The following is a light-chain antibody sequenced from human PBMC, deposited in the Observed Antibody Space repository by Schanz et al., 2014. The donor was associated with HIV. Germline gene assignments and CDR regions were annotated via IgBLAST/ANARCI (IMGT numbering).Light chain of an antibody. CDR2: GAS. CDR1: QDIRAR. V-gene: IGKV1-5*01. J-gene: IGKJ2*01. Sequence: DIQMTQSPSTLSASVGDRVTITCRASQDIRARLAWYQQKPGKAPKLLTYGASTLQSGVPPRFSGSGSGTDFTLTISSLQPEDFATYYCQQFNSYPHTFGQGTKLEIK. CDR3: QQFNSYPHT.